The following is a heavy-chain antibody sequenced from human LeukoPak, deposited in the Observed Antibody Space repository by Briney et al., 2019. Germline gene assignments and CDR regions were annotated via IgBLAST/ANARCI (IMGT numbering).Heavy chain of an antibody. V-gene: IGHV5-51*01. CDR1: GYSFTRNW. CDR3: ARQQLGVFGPNDY. CDR2: IYPGDSDT. Sequence: GESLKISCKGSGYSFTRNWIGWVRQMPGKGLEWMGIIYPGDSDTRYSPSFQGQVTISADKSISTAYLQWSSLKASDTAIYYCARQQLGVFGPNDYWGQGTLVTVSS. J-gene: IGHJ4*02. D-gene: IGHD3-16*01.